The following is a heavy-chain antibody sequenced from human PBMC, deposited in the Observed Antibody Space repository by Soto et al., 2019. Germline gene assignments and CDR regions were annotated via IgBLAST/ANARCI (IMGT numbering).Heavy chain of an antibody. CDR2: IYYSGST. D-gene: IGHD3-10*01. CDR3: ARRPSSGIYYGVAPFDY. V-gene: IGHV4-39*01. J-gene: IGHJ4*02. Sequence: SETLSLTCTVSGGSISSSSYYWGWIRQPPGKGLEWIGSIYYSGSTYYNPSLKSRVTISVDTSKNQFSLKLSSVTAADTAVYYFARRPSSGIYYGVAPFDYWGQGTLVTVSS. CDR1: GGSISSSSYY.